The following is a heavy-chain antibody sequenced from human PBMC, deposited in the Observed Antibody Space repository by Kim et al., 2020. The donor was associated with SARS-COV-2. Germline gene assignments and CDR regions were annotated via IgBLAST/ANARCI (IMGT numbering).Heavy chain of an antibody. CDR3: AGEGSSSSLHY. CDR2: VSAYNGNT. Sequence: ASVKVSCKASGYTFTSYGISWVRQAPGQALEWMGWVSAYNGNTNYAQKLQGRVTMTTDTSTSTVYMELRSLRSDDTAIYYCAGEGSSSSLHYWGQGTLVTVSS. D-gene: IGHD6-6*01. J-gene: IGHJ4*02. V-gene: IGHV1-18*01. CDR1: GYTFTSYG.